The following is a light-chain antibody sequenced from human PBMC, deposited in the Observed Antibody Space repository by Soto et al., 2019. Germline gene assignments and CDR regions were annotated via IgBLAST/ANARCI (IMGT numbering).Light chain of an antibody. CDR2: DAS. Sequence: EIVLTQSPGSLSLSPGESATLSCRASQSVSNTHVAWYQQRPGQAPRLLIYDASRRDIGVPDRFSGSGSGTDFTLTISGLEPADFAVYYCQQYGSSAITFGQGTRLEIK. CDR3: QQYGSSAIT. J-gene: IGKJ5*01. CDR1: QSVSNTH. V-gene: IGKV3-20*01.